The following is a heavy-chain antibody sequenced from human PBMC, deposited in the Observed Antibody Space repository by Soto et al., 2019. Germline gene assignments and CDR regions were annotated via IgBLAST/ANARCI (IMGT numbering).Heavy chain of an antibody. CDR1: GFAFSGYS. D-gene: IGHD5-12*01. Sequence: AGSMILSCAPSGFAFSGYSMHSVRQDRGKGLEWVAVIWYYGSNKYYAVSVKGRFPIPRDNSKNTLYLQMNSLRAEDTGVYYCASERWLQLLGYWGQGTWVTVSS. CDR3: ASERWLQLLGY. CDR2: IWYYGSNK. V-gene: IGHV3-33*08. J-gene: IGHJ4*02.